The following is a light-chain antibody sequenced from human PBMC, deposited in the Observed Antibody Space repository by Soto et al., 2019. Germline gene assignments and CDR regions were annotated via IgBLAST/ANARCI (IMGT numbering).Light chain of an antibody. V-gene: IGLV2-14*01. Sequence: QSALTQPASVSGSPRQSITISCTGTSSNVGGYNYVSWYQQHPGKAPKLMIYDVNNRPSGVPDRFSGSKSGNTASLTISGFQAEDAANYYCSSYTSSYTYVFGSGTKLTVL. J-gene: IGLJ1*01. CDR2: DVN. CDR3: SSYTSSYTYV. CDR1: SSNVGGYNY.